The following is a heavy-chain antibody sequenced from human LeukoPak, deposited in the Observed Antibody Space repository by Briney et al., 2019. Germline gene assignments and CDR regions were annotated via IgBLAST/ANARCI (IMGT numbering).Heavy chain of an antibody. CDR1: GYTFTGYY. Sequence: GASVKVSCKASGYTFTGYYMHWVRQAPGQGLEWMGWINPNSGGTNYAQKFQGRVTMTRDTSISTAYTELSRLRSDDTAVYYCARDGGYGSGSYRVYYYYMDVWGKGTTVTVSS. CDR3: ARDGGYGSGSYRVYYYYMDV. CDR2: INPNSGGT. V-gene: IGHV1-2*02. D-gene: IGHD3-10*01. J-gene: IGHJ6*03.